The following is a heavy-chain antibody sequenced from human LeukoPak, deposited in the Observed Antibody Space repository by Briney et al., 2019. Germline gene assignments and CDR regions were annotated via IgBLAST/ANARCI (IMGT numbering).Heavy chain of an antibody. J-gene: IGHJ5*02. CDR2: ISSSSNNI. CDR1: GFTFGDYA. V-gene: IGHV3-11*01. CDR3: ARAAGWFDP. Sequence: GGSLRLSCTASGFTFGDYAMSWFRQAPGKGLEWVSYISSSSNNIHYANSVRGRFTISRDNAKNSVYLQMNSLRAEDTAIYYCARAAGWFDPWGQGTLVTVSS.